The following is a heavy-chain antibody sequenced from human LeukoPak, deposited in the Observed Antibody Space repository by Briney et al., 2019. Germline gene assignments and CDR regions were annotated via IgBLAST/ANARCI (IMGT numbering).Heavy chain of an antibody. J-gene: IGHJ4*02. D-gene: IGHD6-25*01. CDR3: AREYSSGWGDY. V-gene: IGHV3-30*04. CDR2: ISYDGSNK. Sequence: GGSLRLSCAASGFTFSSYAMHWVRQAPGKGLEWVAVISYDGSNKYYADSVKGRFTISRDNSKNTLYLQMNSLRAEDTAVYYCAREYSSGWGDYWGQGTLVTVSS. CDR1: GFTFSSYA.